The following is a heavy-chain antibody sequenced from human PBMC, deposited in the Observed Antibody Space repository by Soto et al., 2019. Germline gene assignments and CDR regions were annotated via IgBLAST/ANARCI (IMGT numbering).Heavy chain of an antibody. CDR3: ARGSRRYFDY. CDR1: GGSFSGYY. CDR2: INHSGST. Sequence: QVQLQQWGAGLLKPSETLSLTCAVYGGSFSGYYWSWIRQPPGKGLEWIGEINHSGSTNYNPSLTSRVPISVDTSKNQFSLKLSSVTAADTAVYYCARGSRRYFDYWGQGTLVTVSS. J-gene: IGHJ4*02. V-gene: IGHV4-34*01.